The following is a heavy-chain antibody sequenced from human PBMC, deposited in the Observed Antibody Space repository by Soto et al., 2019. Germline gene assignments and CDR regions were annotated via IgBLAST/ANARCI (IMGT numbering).Heavy chain of an antibody. J-gene: IGHJ4*02. D-gene: IGHD4-4*01. V-gene: IGHV3-23*01. Sequence: SGGSLRLSCAASGFTFSSFALTWVRQAPRKGLEWISVISGSGGTTFYAGSVKGRFTVSRDNVKKTLYLQMNSLRAEDTAVYYCAKGAFYSNSPQPFDSWGQGTQVTVSS. CDR2: ISGSGGTT. CDR1: GFTFSSFA. CDR3: AKGAFYSNSPQPFDS.